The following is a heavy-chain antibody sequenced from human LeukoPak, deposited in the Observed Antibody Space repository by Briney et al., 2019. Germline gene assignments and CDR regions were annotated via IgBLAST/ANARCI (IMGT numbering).Heavy chain of an antibody. D-gene: IGHD2/OR15-2a*01. J-gene: IGHJ4*02. CDR3: AKSHSLEYRGYFDY. CDR1: GFTFSVYD. CDR2: ISYRGGST. Sequence: PGGALRLCCATSGFTFSVYDMSWVRQAPGKGLDGLSTISYRGGSTYYADSVKGRFTISRGNSKNTLYLLMNELSAEDTAVYYCAKSHSLEYRGYFDYWGQGTLVTVSS. V-gene: IGHV3-23*01.